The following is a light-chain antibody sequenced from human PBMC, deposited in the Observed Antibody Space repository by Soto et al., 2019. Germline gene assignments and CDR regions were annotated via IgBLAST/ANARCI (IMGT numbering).Light chain of an antibody. J-gene: IGKJ5*01. V-gene: IGKV3-15*01. CDR2: GAS. CDR3: QPYNNLPPT. CDR1: QSVSSN. Sequence: EIVMTQSPATLSVSPGERATLSCRASQSVSSNLAWYQQKPGQAPRLLIYGASTRATGIPARFSGSGSGTEFTLTISSLQSEDFAVYYCQPYNNLPPTFGQGTRLEIK.